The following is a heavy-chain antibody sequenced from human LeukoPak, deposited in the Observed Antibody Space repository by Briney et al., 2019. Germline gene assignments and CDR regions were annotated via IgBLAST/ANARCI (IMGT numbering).Heavy chain of an antibody. CDR3: ARATVVVSPLDY. V-gene: IGHV1-18*01. CDR2: ISAYNGNT. D-gene: IGHD2-15*01. J-gene: IGHJ4*02. Sequence: ASVKVSCKASGYTFTSYGISWVRQAPGQGLEWMGWISAYNGNTNYAQKLQGRVTMTTDTSTSTAYMELRSLRSDDTAVYFCARATVVVSPLDYWGQGTLVTVSS. CDR1: GYTFTSYG.